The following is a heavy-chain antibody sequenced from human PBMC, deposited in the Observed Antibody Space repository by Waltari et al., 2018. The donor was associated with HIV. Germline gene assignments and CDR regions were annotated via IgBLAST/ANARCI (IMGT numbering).Heavy chain of an antibody. V-gene: IGHV1-2*06. CDR3: ARDSYYYDSSGFFPDF. Sequence: QVQLVQSGAEVKKPGASVKVSCKAAGYPFTAYYIPWVRQAPGQGLEWMGRINLNSGDTNYGQKFQGRVTMTRDTSISTAYMELSRLRSDDTAVYYCARDSYYYDSSGFFPDFWGQGTLVTVSS. D-gene: IGHD3-22*01. J-gene: IGHJ4*02. CDR1: GYPFTAYY. CDR2: INLNSGDT.